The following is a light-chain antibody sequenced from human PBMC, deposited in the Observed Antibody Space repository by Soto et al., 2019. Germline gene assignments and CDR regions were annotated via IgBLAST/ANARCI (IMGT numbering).Light chain of an antibody. V-gene: IGLV1-44*01. Sequence: QSVLTQPPSASGTPGQRVTISCSGSRSNIGGNTVESYQQLPGTAPKLLIYSNSQRPSGVPERFSGSKSGTSASLAISGLQSEDEADYYCSTWDDSLTDVVFGGGTQVTVL. CDR2: SNS. CDR1: RSNIGGNT. J-gene: IGLJ2*01. CDR3: STWDDSLTDVV.